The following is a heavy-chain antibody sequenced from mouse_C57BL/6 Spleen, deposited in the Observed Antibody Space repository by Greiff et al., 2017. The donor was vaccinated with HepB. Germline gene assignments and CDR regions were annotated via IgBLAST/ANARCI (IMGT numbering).Heavy chain of an antibody. D-gene: IGHD1-1*02. CDR2: ISSGSSTI. CDR3: ARGVYGPYYYAMDY. V-gene: IGHV5-17*01. Sequence: EVQLQESGGGLVKPGGSLKLSCAASGFTFSDYGMHWVRQAPEKGLEWVAYISSGSSTIYYADTVKGRFTISRDNAKNTLFLQLTSLRSEDTAMYYCARGVYGPYYYAMDYWGQGTSVTVSS. CDR1: GFTFSDYG. J-gene: IGHJ4*01.